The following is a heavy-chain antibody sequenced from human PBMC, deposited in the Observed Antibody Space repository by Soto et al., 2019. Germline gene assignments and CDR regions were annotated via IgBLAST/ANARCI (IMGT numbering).Heavy chain of an antibody. CDR2: LYDVDGS. CDR1: GLTISGKKY. D-gene: IGHD1-1*01. J-gene: IGHJ3*01. CDR3: ATWHEREHAYDV. Sequence: PVGSLRLSCADFGLTISGKKYVAWVRQSPGKGLEWVSGLYDVDGSFYADSVRGRFTTSSDSSKTTVYLQMNDLRPDDTAVYYCATWHEREHAYDVWGQGTKVTVSS. V-gene: IGHV3-53*01.